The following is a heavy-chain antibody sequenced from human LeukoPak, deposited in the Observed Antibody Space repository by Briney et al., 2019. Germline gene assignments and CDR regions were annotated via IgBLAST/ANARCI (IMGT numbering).Heavy chain of an antibody. V-gene: IGHV4-30-2*01. CDR1: GGSISSGGYS. D-gene: IGHD6-6*01. CDR3: ARLYSSSFMDV. Sequence: KPSETLSLTCAVSGGSISSGGYSWSWIRQPPGKGLEWIGYIYHSGSTYYNPSLKSRVTISVDRSKNQFSLKLSSVTAADTAVYYCARLYSSSFMDVWGQGTTVTVSS. CDR2: IYHSGST. J-gene: IGHJ6*02.